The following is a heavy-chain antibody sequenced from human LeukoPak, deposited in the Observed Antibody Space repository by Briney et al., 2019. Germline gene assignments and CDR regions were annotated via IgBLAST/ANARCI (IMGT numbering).Heavy chain of an antibody. D-gene: IGHD6-19*01. V-gene: IGHV3-23*01. CDR2: ISGSGGST. J-gene: IGHJ4*02. CDR1: GFTFSSYA. Sequence: GGSLRLSCAASGFTFSSYAMHWVRQAPGKGLEWVSGISGSGGSTYYADSVKGRFTISRDNSKNTLYLQMNSLRAEDTAVYYCAKKRVAVAGTHYFDYWGQGTVVTVSS. CDR3: AKKRVAVAGTHYFDY.